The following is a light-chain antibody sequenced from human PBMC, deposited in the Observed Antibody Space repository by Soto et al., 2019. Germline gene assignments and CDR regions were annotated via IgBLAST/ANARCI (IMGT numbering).Light chain of an antibody. CDR2: DAS. Sequence: DIQMTQSPSTLSASVGDRVTITCRASQSITRYLAWYQQKPGQAPTLLIYDASTLAGGAPSRFSGSGSGTEFTLTISSLPPDDFARDCFQRYNTYSRTCGQGTKVEIK. V-gene: IGKV1-5*01. CDR3: QRYNTYSRT. J-gene: IGKJ1*01. CDR1: QSITRY.